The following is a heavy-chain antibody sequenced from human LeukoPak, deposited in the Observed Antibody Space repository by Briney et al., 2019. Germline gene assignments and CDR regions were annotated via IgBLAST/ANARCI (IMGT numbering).Heavy chain of an antibody. V-gene: IGHV1-69-2*01. Sequence: GASVKVSCKASGSTVTDYYIHWVQQAPGKGLEWMGRVDPEEGETIYADRFQGRLIITADTFTDTAYMELSSLRSEDTAVYFCATSPSIPAAPNDYWGQGTLVTASS. CDR2: VDPEEGET. J-gene: IGHJ4*02. D-gene: IGHD2-2*01. CDR1: GSTVTDYY. CDR3: ATSPSIPAAPNDY.